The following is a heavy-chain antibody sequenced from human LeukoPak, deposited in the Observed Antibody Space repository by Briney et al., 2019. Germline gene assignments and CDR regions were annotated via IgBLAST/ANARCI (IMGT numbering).Heavy chain of an antibody. CDR2: INPSGGST. J-gene: IGHJ5*02. CDR3: AREAYNWFDP. Sequence: ASVKVSCKASGYTFTSYYMHWVRQAPGQGLEWMGIINPSGGSTSYAQKFQGWVTMTRDTSISTAYMELSRLRSDDTAVYYCAREAYNWFDPWGQGTLVTVSS. CDR1: GYTFTSYY. V-gene: IGHV1-46*01.